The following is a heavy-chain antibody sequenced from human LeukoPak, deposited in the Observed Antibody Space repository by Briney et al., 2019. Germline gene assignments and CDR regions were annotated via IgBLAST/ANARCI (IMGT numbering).Heavy chain of an antibody. V-gene: IGHV3-21*01. D-gene: IGHD3-22*01. Sequence: GGSLRLSCAASGFTFSSYSMNWVRQAPGKGLEWVSSISSSSSYIYYADSVKGRFTISRHNAKNSLYLQMNSLRAEDTAVYYCARESYSSGYYFFDYWGQGTLVTVSS. CDR3: ARESYSSGYYFFDY. CDR2: ISSSSSYI. J-gene: IGHJ4*02. CDR1: GFTFSSYS.